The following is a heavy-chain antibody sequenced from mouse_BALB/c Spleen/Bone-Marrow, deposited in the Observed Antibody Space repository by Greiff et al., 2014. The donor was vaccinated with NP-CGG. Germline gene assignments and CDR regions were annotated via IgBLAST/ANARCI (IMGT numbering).Heavy chain of an antibody. Sequence: EVQRVESGGGLVKPGGSLKLSRAASGFTFSSYGMSWVRQTPEKRLEWVATISGGGSYTYYPDSVKGRFTISRDNAKNNLYLQMSSLRSEDTALYYCARQYGSSYFDYWGQGTTLTVSS. J-gene: IGHJ2*01. V-gene: IGHV5-9-2*01. CDR2: ISGGGSYT. CDR1: GFTFSSYG. CDR3: ARQYGSSYFDY. D-gene: IGHD1-1*01.